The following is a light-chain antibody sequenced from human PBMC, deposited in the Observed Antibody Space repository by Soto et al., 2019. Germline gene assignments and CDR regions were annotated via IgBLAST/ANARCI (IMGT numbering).Light chain of an antibody. Sequence: DIQMTQSPSTLSASVGDRVTITCRASQSISSWLAWYQQKPGKAPNLLIYKASSLQSGVPSRFRGSGSGTEFTLTISSLQPDDFATYYCKQYSSYSRTFGQGTKVDIK. CDR3: KQYSSYSRT. V-gene: IGKV1-5*03. CDR1: QSISSW. CDR2: KAS. J-gene: IGKJ1*01.